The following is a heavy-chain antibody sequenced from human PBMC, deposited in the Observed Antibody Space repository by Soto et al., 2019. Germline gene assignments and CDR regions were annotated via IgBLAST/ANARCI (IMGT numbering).Heavy chain of an antibody. Sequence: QVHLEQSGAEVKKPGTSVKVSCKASGGSFSTNEIDWVRQAPGQGLVWMGRIFPNVGTADYAQKFQGRLIIIADESTATVFMELSRLSSADTAVYFCARARYGSRWGTFDSWGQGTQVDVSS. J-gene: IGHJ4*02. CDR1: GGSFSTNE. CDR3: ARARYGSRWGTFDS. CDR2: IFPNVGTA. V-gene: IGHV1-69*01. D-gene: IGHD5-18*01.